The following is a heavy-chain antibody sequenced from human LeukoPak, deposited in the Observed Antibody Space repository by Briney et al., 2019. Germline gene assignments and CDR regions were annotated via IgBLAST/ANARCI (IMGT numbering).Heavy chain of an antibody. CDR1: GGSNSRSNW. CDR3: ATPYYYDSSGYFSV. D-gene: IGHD3-22*01. V-gene: IGHV4-4*02. Sequence: SETLSLTCAVSGGSNSRSNWWSWVRQPPGKGLEWIGEIYHSGSTNYNPSLKSRVTISVDKSKNQFSLKLSSVTAADTAVYYCATPYYYDSSGYFSVWGQGTLVTVSS. J-gene: IGHJ4*02. CDR2: IYHSGST.